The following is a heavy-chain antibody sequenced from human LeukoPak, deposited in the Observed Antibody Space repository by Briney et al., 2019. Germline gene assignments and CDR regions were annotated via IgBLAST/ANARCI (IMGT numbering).Heavy chain of an antibody. D-gene: IGHD3-10*01. Sequence: GGSLRLSCVASGFTITTYAMNWVRQAPGKGLEWVSGISPSGDIKYYADSVKGRFTISRDNSKKTLYLEVSSLTGEDTAVYYCAKDDAWIRFGEWSQGTLVTVSS. J-gene: IGHJ4*02. V-gene: IGHV3-23*01. CDR3: AKDDAWIRFGE. CDR1: GFTITTYA. CDR2: ISPSGDIK.